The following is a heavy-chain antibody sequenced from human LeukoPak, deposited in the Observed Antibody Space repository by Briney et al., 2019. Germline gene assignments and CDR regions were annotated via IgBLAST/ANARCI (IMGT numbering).Heavy chain of an antibody. CDR3: ARAGSAFDI. J-gene: IGHJ3*02. Sequence: GESLKISCKASGYSFTNYWIGWVRQMPGKGLECMGISYPSDSDTRYSPSLQGQVTISADKSISTAYLQWSSLKASDTAMYYCARAGSAFDIWGQGTMVTVSS. CDR2: SYPSDSDT. V-gene: IGHV5-51*01. CDR1: GYSFTNYW.